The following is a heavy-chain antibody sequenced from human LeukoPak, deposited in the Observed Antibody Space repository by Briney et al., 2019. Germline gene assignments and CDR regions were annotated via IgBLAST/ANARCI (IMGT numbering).Heavy chain of an antibody. Sequence: ASVKVSCKASGGTFSSYAISWVRQAPGQGLEWMGRIIPILGIANYAQRFQGRVTITADKSTSTAYMELSSLRSEDTAVYYCARAGRRDGYNYGDYWGQGTLVTVSS. J-gene: IGHJ4*02. D-gene: IGHD5-24*01. V-gene: IGHV1-69*04. CDR1: GGTFSSYA. CDR3: ARAGRRDGYNYGDY. CDR2: IIPILGIA.